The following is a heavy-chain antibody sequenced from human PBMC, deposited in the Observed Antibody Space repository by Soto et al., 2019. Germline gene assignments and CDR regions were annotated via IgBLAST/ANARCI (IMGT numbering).Heavy chain of an antibody. D-gene: IGHD6-19*01. Sequence: RSETLSLTFTVSGGSISSSDYYWGWIRHPPGKGLEWIGSIFYSGSTYHNPSLKSRVTISVDTSKNQFSLKLSSVTAADTAVYYCATSQPPAVAGDFDYWGQGTLVTVPQ. CDR1: GGSISSSDYY. J-gene: IGHJ4*02. CDR3: ATSQPPAVAGDFDY. V-gene: IGHV4-39*01. CDR2: IFYSGST.